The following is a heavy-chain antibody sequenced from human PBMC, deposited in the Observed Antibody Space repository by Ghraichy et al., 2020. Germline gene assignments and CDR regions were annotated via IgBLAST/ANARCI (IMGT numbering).Heavy chain of an antibody. Sequence: SETLSLTCAVYGGSFSGYYWSWIRQPPGKGLEWIGEINHSGSTNYNPSLKSRVTISVDTSKNQFSLKLSSVTAADTAVYYCARHVRNLGGAFDIWGQGTMVTVSS. D-gene: IGHD3-16*01. CDR1: GGSFSGYY. J-gene: IGHJ3*02. CDR3: ARHVRNLGGAFDI. CDR2: INHSGST. V-gene: IGHV4-34*01.